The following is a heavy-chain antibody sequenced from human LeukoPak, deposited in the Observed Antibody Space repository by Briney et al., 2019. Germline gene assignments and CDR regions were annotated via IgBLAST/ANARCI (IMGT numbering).Heavy chain of an antibody. V-gene: IGHV4-30-2*01. CDR2: IYHSGST. CDR1: GGSISSGGYS. CDR3: ARDQGGFDY. D-gene: IGHD2-15*01. Sequence: SETLSLTCAVSGGSISSGGYSWSWIRQPPGTGLEWIGYIYHSGSTYYNPSLKSRVTISVDRSKNQFSLKLSSVTAADTAVYYCARDQGGFDYWGQGTLVTVSS. J-gene: IGHJ4*02.